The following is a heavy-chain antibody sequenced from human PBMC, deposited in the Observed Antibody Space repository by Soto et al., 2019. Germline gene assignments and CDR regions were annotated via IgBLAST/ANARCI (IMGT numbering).Heavy chain of an antibody. J-gene: IGHJ4*02. CDR3: ARPQYDILTGYPYCFDY. D-gene: IGHD3-9*01. Sequence: GESLKISCKGSGYSFTSYWIGWVRLMPGKGLEWVGIIYPGDSDTRYSPSFQGQVTISADKSISTAYLQWNSLKASDTAMYYCARPQYDILTGYPYCFDYWGQGTLVTVSS. CDR2: IYPGDSDT. V-gene: IGHV5-51*01. CDR1: GYSFTSYW.